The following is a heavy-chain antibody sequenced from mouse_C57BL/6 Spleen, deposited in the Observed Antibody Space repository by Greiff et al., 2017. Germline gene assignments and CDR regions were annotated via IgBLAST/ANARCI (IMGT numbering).Heavy chain of an antibody. V-gene: IGHV1-7*01. CDR2: INPSSGYT. D-gene: IGHD1-1*01. CDR3: ASSYGSSYEGFDY. Sequence: QVQLQQSGAELAKPGASVKLSCKASGYTFTSYWMHWVKQRPGQGLEWIGYINPSSGYTKYNQKFKDKATLTADKSSSTAYMQLSSLTYEDSAVXYCASSYGSSYEGFDYRGQGTTLTGSS. J-gene: IGHJ2*01. CDR1: GYTFTSYW.